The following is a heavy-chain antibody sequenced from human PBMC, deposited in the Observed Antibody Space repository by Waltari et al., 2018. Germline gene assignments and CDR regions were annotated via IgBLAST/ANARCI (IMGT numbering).Heavy chain of an antibody. CDR3: ARVTMVRGNWYFDL. V-gene: IGHV3-21*01. CDR1: GFTFSSYS. J-gene: IGHJ2*01. CDR2: ISSSSRYL. Sequence: EVQLVESGGGLVKPGGSLRLSCAASGFTFSSYSMNWVRQAPGKGLEWVSSISSSSRYLYYADSVKGRFTISRDNAKNSLYLQMNSLRAEDTAVYYCARVTMVRGNWYFDLWGRGTLVTVSS. D-gene: IGHD3-10*01.